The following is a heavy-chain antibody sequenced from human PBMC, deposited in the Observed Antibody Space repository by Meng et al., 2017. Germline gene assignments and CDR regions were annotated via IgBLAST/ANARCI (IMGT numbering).Heavy chain of an antibody. CDR2: INPNSGGT. CDR3: ARQMVRGVILFDY. J-gene: IGHJ4*02. V-gene: IGHV1-2*02. Sequence: QVQLVWSGGEVKKPGASVKVSCKASGYTLTGYDMHWVRQAHGQGLEWMGWINPNSGGTNYAQKFQGRVTMTRDTSISTAYMELSSLRSEDTAVYYCARQMVRGVILFDYWGQGTLVTVSS. D-gene: IGHD3-10*01. CDR1: GYTLTGYD.